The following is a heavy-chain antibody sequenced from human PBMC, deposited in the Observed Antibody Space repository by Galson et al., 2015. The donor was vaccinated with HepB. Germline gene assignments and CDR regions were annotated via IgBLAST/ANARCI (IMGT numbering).Heavy chain of an antibody. V-gene: IGHV3-33*01. D-gene: IGHD2-21*01. CDR3: WMIGTDFDY. CDR2: VWYDGTKQ. Sequence: SLRLSCAASGFVFSRHGMHWARQAPGKGLEWVAVVWYDGTKQYYSESVEGRSTISRDNSKNMVYLQMNSLRVEDTAVYYCWMIGTDFDYWGQGTLVTVSS. J-gene: IGHJ4*02. CDR1: GFVFSRHG.